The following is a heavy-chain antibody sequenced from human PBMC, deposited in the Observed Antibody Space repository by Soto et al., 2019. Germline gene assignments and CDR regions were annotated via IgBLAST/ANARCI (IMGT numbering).Heavy chain of an antibody. D-gene: IGHD3-3*01. CDR1: GYTFTSYG. CDR2: ISAYNGNT. V-gene: IGHV1-18*04. CDR3: ARVPVFWSGYYTANYYSGMAV. Sequence: ASVKVSCKASGYTFTSYGISWVRQAPGQGLEWMGWISAYNGNTNYAQKLQGRVTMTTDTSTSTAYMELRSLRSDDTAVYYCARVPVFWSGYYTANYYSGMAVGGKGTTVTVSS. J-gene: IGHJ6*04.